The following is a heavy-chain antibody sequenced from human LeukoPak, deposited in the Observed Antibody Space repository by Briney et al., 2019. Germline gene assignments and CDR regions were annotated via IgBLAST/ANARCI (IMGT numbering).Heavy chain of an antibody. CDR1: GFTFNSNY. CDR3: ARNIPVTRWGY. D-gene: IGHD2-21*01. Sequence: GGSLRLSCAASGFTFNSNYMTWVRQAPGKGLEWVSLIYSAGSTYYSDSVKGRFTISRDNSKNTVYLKMNSLSAADTAVYYCARNIPVTRWGYWGQGTLVTVSS. J-gene: IGHJ4*02. CDR2: IYSAGST. V-gene: IGHV3-66*01.